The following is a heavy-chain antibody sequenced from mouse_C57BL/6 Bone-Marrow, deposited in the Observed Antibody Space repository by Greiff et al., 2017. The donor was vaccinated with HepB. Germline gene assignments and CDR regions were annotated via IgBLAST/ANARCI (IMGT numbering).Heavy chain of an antibody. CDR1: GFTFSDYY. V-gene: IGHV5-16*01. J-gene: IGHJ2*01. CDR2: INYDGSST. Sequence: EVQLVESEGGLVQPGRSMKLSCTASGFTFSDYYMAWVRQVPEKGLEWVANINYDGSSTYYLDSLKSRFIISRDNAKNILYLQMSSLKSEDTATYYCARLYYGSSYYFDYWGQGTTLTVSS. CDR3: ARLYYGSSYYFDY. D-gene: IGHD1-1*01.